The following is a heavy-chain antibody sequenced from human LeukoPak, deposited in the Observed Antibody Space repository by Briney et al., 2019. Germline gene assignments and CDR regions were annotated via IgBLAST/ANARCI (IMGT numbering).Heavy chain of an antibody. Sequence: GGSLRLSCAASGFTFSSYWMSWVRQAPGKGLEWVANIKQDGSEKYYVDSVKGRFTISRDNAKTSLYLQMNILRAEDTAVYYCARDLSGVTGYTYGRGIDYWGQGTLVTVSS. J-gene: IGHJ4*02. CDR2: IKQDGSEK. V-gene: IGHV3-7*01. D-gene: IGHD5-18*01. CDR1: GFTFSSYW. CDR3: ARDLSGVTGYTYGRGIDY.